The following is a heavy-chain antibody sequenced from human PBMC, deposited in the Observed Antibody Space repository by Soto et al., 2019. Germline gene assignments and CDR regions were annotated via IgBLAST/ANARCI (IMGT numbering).Heavy chain of an antibody. J-gene: IGHJ4*02. V-gene: IGHV3-30*18. CDR3: AKDTWSATTGVFDY. CDR1: GFTFSSYG. D-gene: IGHD6-25*01. Sequence: GGSLRLSCAASGFTFSSYGMHWVRQAPCKGLEWVAVISYDGSNNYYADSVKGRFTISRDNSKNTLYLQMNSLRAEDTAVYYCAKDTWSATTGVFDYWGQGTLVTVSS. CDR2: ISYDGSNN.